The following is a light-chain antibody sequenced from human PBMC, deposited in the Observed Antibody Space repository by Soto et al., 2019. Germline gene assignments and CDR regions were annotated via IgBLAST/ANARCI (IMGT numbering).Light chain of an antibody. CDR2: DVS. CDR3: SSYTSSALRV. CDR1: SSDVGGYNY. J-gene: IGLJ1*01. Sequence: QSALTQPASVSGSPGRSITISCTGTSSDVGGYNYVSWYQQHPDKAPKLMIYDVSNRPSGVSNRFSGSKSGNTASLTISGLQAEDEADYYCSSYTSSALRVFGTGTKLTVL. V-gene: IGLV2-14*03.